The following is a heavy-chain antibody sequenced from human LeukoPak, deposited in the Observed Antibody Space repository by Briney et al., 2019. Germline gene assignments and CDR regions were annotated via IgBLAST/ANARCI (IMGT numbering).Heavy chain of an antibody. V-gene: IGHV1-18*01. J-gene: IGHJ4*02. Sequence: ASVKVSCKASGYTFTTYGITWVRQAPGQGLEWMGWINAYNGNTNYARKLQGRVTMTTDTSTSTAYMELRSLRSDDTAVYYCARVWGYYYDSSGYSDFDYWGQGTLVTVSS. CDR1: GYTFTTYG. CDR3: ARVWGYYYDSSGYSDFDY. D-gene: IGHD3-22*01. CDR2: INAYNGNT.